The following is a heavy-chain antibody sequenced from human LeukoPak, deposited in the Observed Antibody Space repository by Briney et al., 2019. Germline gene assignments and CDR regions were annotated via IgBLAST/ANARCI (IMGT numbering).Heavy chain of an antibody. J-gene: IGHJ6*03. V-gene: IGHV4-38-2*02. Sequence: PSETLSLTCAVSGYSISSGYYWGWIRQPPGKGLDFIGRIYHSGSTYYNPSLKSRVTISVDTSKNQFSLKLTSVTAADTAVYYCARDGTSLGYCSSTSCSYYYYYYMDVWGKGTTVTASS. CDR3: ARDGTSLGYCSSTSCSYYYYYYMDV. CDR1: GYSISSGYY. CDR2: IYHSGST. D-gene: IGHD2-2*01.